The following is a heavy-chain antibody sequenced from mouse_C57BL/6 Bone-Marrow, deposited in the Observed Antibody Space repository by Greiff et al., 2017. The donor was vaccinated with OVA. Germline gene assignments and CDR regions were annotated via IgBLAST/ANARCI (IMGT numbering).Heavy chain of an antibody. D-gene: IGHD1-1*01. V-gene: IGHV5-17*01. CDR2: ISSGSSTI. J-gene: IGHJ3*01. Sequence: EVMLVESGGGLVKPGGSLKLSCAASGFTFSDYGMHWVRQAPEKGLEWVAYISSGSSTIYYADTVKGRFTISRDNAKNTLFLQMTRLRSEDTAMYYCARPYYYGSLPWFAYWGQGTLVTVSA. CDR3: ARPYYYGSLPWFAY. CDR1: GFTFSDYG.